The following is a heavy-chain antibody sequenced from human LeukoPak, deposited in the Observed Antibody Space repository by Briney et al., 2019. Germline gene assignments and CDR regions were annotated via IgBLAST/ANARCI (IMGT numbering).Heavy chain of an antibody. V-gene: IGHV3-43*02. CDR2: ISGDGGST. J-gene: IGHJ4*02. D-gene: IGHD3-9*01. CDR3: AKDLGGGYFDWLLVY. Sequence: GGSLRLSCVASGFTFDDYAMHWVRQAPGKGLEWVSLISGDGGSTYYADSVKGRFTISRDNSKNSLYLQMNSLRTEDTSLYYCAKDLGGGYFDWLLVYWGQGTLVTVSS. CDR1: GFTFDDYA.